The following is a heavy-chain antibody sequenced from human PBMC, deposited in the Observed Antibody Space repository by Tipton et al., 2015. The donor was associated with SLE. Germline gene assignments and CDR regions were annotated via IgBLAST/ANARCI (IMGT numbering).Heavy chain of an antibody. V-gene: IGHV4-39*01. CDR2: IYYSGST. Sequence: TLSLTCTVSGGSISSGSYYWSWIRQPAGKGLEWIGSIYYSGSTYYNPSLKSRVTISVDTSKNQFSLKLSSVTAADTAVYYCARPPNWGSGEFDPWGQGTLVTVSS. D-gene: IGHD7-27*01. J-gene: IGHJ5*02. CDR1: GGSISSGSYY. CDR3: ARPPNWGSGEFDP.